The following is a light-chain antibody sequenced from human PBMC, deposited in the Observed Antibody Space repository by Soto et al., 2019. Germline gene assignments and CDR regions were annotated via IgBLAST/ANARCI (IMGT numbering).Light chain of an antibody. CDR3: CSYAGSSTSWV. J-gene: IGLJ3*02. V-gene: IGLV2-23*02. CDR1: SSDVGSYNL. CDR2: EVS. Sequence: QSVLTQPASVSGSPGQSITISCTGTSSDVGSYNLVSWYQQHPGKAPKLMIYEVSKRPSGVSNRFSGSKSGNTASLTISGLQAEDEADYYCCSYAGSSTSWVFGGGTKLPS.